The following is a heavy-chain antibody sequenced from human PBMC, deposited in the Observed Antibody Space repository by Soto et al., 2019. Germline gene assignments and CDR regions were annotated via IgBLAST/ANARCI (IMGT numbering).Heavy chain of an antibody. CDR1: GFTISSYA. D-gene: IGHD2-2*01. V-gene: IGHV3-30-3*01. CDR3: GRCTSTSCHLGSDY. J-gene: IGHJ4*02. CDR2: ISYDGSNK. Sequence: QVLLVDSGGGVVQPGRSLRLSCAASGFTISSYAMNWVRQAPGKGLEWVALISYDGSNKYYADSVRGRFTISRDSSTNTLFLQMNSLRAADTAVYYCGRCTSTSCHLGSDYWGQGTLVTVSS.